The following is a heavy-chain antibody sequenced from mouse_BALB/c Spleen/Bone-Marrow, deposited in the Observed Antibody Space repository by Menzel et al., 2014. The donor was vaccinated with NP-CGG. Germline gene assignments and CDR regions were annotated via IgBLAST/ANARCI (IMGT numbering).Heavy chain of an antibody. Sequence: EVKLQESGPELEKPGASVRISCKASGYSLTGYNMNWVNQSNGKSLEWIGNIHPKSRGTSDNHRFKGKATLTVDKSSTTAYMQLTSMTSQESAVYYCAIRDEYDGGFACGGQGTLVTGAA. CDR1: GYSLTGYN. CDR2: IHPKSRGT. J-gene: IGHJ3*01. CDR3: AIRDEYDGGFAC. D-gene: IGHD2-4*01. V-gene: IGHV1-42*01.